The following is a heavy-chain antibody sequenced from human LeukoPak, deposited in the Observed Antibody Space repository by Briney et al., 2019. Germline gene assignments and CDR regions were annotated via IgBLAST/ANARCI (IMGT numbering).Heavy chain of an antibody. J-gene: IGHJ4*02. D-gene: IGHD3-10*01. CDR1: GFTFSSYA. V-gene: IGHV3-23*01. CDR3: ANILRGNFYIDS. Sequence: PGGSLRLSCAASGFTFSSYAMSWVRQAPGKGLEWVSAISGSGGSTYYADSVKGRFTISRDNSKNTLYLQMNSLRAEDTAVYYCANILRGNFYIDSWGQGTLVTVSS. CDR2: ISGSGGST.